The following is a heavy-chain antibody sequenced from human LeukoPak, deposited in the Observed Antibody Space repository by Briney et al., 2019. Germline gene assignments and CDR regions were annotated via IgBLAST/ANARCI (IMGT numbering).Heavy chain of an antibody. CDR2: IYYSGST. CDR3: ARDRGYFQH. D-gene: IGHD5-24*01. V-gene: IGHV4-61*01. Sequence: SETLSLTCAVSGYSISSGYYWDWIRQPPGKGLEWIGYIYYSGSTNYNPSLKSRVTISVDTSKNQFSLKLSSVTAADTAVYYCARDRGYFQHWGQGTLVTVSS. CDR1: GYSISSGYY. J-gene: IGHJ1*01.